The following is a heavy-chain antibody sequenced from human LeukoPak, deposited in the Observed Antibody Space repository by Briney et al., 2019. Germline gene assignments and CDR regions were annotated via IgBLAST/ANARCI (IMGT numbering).Heavy chain of an antibody. V-gene: IGHV1-8*02. CDR3: TRPARGRGRDGYYFQH. CDR1: GYTFTGYY. Sequence: ASVKVSCKASGYTFTGYYMHWVRQATGQGLEWMGWMNPNSGNTGYAQKFQGRVTMTRNTSISTAYTELSSLRSEDTAVYYCTRPARGRGRDGYYFQHWGQGTLVTVSS. J-gene: IGHJ1*01. D-gene: IGHD5-24*01. CDR2: MNPNSGNT.